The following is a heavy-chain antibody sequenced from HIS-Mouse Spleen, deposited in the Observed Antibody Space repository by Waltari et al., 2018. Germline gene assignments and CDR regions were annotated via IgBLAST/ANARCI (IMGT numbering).Heavy chain of an antibody. V-gene: IGHV4-39*07. D-gene: IGHD6-13*01. CDR1: GGSISSSSYY. CDR3: AREIPYSSSWYDWYFDL. CDR2: IYYSWST. Sequence: QLQLQESGPGLVKPSETLSLTCTVSGGSISSSSYYWGWIRQPPGKGLGWIGSIYYSWSTYYNPSLKSRVTISVDTSKNQFSLKLSSVTAADTAVYYCAREIPYSSSWYDWYFDLWGRGTLVTFSS. J-gene: IGHJ2*01.